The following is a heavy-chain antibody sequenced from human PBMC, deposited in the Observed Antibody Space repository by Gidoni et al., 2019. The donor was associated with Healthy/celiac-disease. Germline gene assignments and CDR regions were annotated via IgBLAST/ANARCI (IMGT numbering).Heavy chain of an antibody. CDR2: ISYDGSNK. D-gene: IGHD1-26*01. CDR3: AREWKVGATSVGAFDY. J-gene: IGHJ4*02. V-gene: IGHV3-30*04. Sequence: QVQLVESGGGVVQPGRSLRLSCAASGFTFSSYAMHWVRQAPGKGLEWVAVISYDGSNKYYADSVKGRFTISRDNSKNTLYLQMNSLRAEDTAVYYCAREWKVGATSVGAFDYWGQGTLVTVSS. CDR1: GFTFSSYA.